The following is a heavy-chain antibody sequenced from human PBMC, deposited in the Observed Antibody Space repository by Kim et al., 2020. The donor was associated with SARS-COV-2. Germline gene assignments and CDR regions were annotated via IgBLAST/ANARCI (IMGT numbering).Heavy chain of an antibody. D-gene: IGHD6-13*01. V-gene: IGHV5-51*01. Sequence: SDTRYSPSFQGQVTISADKSISTAYLQWSSLKASDTAMYYCATQQRGGTYWGQGTLVTVSS. CDR3: ATQQRGGTY. CDR2: SDT. J-gene: IGHJ4*02.